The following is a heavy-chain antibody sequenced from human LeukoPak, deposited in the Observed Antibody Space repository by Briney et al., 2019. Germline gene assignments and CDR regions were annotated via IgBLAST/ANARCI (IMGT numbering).Heavy chain of an antibody. CDR2: INPNSGET. Sequence: ASVKVSCKTSGYTFTASYMHWVRQAPGQGLEWMGWINPNSGETNYAPKFQGRVTMTRDTSISTAYMEVTRLRSDDTAVYYCAREAAAGTFSVFDPWGQGTLVTVSS. CDR3: AREAAAGTFSVFDP. J-gene: IGHJ5*02. V-gene: IGHV1-2*02. CDR1: GYTFTASY. D-gene: IGHD6-13*01.